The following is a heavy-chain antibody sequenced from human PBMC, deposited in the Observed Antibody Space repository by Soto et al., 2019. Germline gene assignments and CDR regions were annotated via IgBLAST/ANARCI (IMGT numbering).Heavy chain of an antibody. V-gene: IGHV4-39*01. CDR2: IYYSGRT. CDR3: ASPQRVNHSNVLGCIDY. D-gene: IGHD4-4*01. CDR1: GGSISNSNYY. Sequence: QLQLQQSGPGLVKPSATLYLTCTVSGGSISNSNYYWGWIRQPPGKGLVWIVSIYYSGRTYYNPSRKSRVPISVDTSKNQFPLKLSSVTAADTAVYYCASPQRVNHSNVLGCIDYWGQGSLVTVSS. J-gene: IGHJ4*02.